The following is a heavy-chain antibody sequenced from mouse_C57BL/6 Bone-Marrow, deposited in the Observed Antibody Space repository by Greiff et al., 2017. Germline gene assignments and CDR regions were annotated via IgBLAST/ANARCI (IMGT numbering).Heavy chain of an antibody. V-gene: IGHV5-4*01. CDR3: ARDYGIPWFAY. CDR1: GFTFSSYA. J-gene: IGHJ3*01. CDR2: ISDGGSYT. Sequence: EVMLVESGGGLVKPGGSLKLSCAASGFTFSSYAMSWVRQTPEKRLEWVATISDGGSYTYYPDNVKGRFTISRDNAKNNLYLQMSHLKSEDTAMYYCARDYGIPWFAYWGQGTLITVSA. D-gene: IGHD1-1*01.